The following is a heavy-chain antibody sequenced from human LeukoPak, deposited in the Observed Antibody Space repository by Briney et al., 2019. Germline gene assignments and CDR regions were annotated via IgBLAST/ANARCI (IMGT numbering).Heavy chain of an antibody. CDR3: ATDYIPHCSSTSCSVNDY. V-gene: IGHV1-24*01. J-gene: IGHJ4*02. CDR1: GYTLTELS. Sequence: ASVKVSCKVSGYTLTELSMHWVRQAPGKGLEWMGGFDPEDGETIYAQKFQGRVTMTEDTSTDTAYMELSSLRSEDTAVYYCATDYIPHCSSTSCSVNDYWGQGTLVTVSS. CDR2: FDPEDGET. D-gene: IGHD2-2*01.